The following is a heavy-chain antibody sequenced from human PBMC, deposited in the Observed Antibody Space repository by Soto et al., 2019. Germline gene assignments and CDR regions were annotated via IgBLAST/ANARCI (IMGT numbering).Heavy chain of an antibody. CDR2: IYYSGST. V-gene: IGHV4-61*01. J-gene: IGHJ4*02. Sequence: SETLSLTCTVSGGSVSSGSYYWSWIRQPPGKGLEWIGYIYYSGSTNYNPSLKSRVTISVDTSKNQFSLKLSSVTAADTAVYYCARGVVVVVAATPAFDYWGQGTLVTVSS. D-gene: IGHD2-15*01. CDR1: GGSVSSGSYY. CDR3: ARGVVVVVAATPAFDY.